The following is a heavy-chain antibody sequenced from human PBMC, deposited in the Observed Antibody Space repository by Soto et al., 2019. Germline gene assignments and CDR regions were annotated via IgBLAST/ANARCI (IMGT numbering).Heavy chain of an antibody. CDR1: GFTFSSYG. CDR3: AKDLGSGPPLGADY. D-gene: IGHD2-15*01. V-gene: IGHV3-30*18. Sequence: QVQLVESGGGVVQPGRSLRLSCAASGFTFSSYGMHWVRQAPGKGLEWVAVISYDGSNKYYADSVKGRFTISRDNSKNTLYLQMNSLRAEDTAVYYCAKDLGSGPPLGADYWGQGTLVTVSS. CDR2: ISYDGSNK. J-gene: IGHJ4*02.